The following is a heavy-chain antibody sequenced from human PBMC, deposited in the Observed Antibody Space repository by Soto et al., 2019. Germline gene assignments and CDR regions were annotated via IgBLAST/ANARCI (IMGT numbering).Heavy chain of an antibody. D-gene: IGHD6-13*01. J-gene: IGHJ5*02. CDR3: ARERRGHSSNWFDP. Sequence: SETLSLTCAASSGSISSSNWWSWVRQPPGKGLEWIGEIYHSGSTNYNPSLKTRVTISLDTSKNQFSLNLSSVTAADTAVYYCARERRGHSSNWFDPWGQGILVTVSS. CDR2: IYHSGST. V-gene: IGHV4-4*02. CDR1: SGSISSSNW.